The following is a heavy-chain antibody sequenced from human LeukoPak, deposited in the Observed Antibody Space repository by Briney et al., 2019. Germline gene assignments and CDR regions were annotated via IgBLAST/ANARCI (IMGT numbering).Heavy chain of an antibody. V-gene: IGHV4-39*07. J-gene: IGHJ6*03. CDR3: ARSVRKYDSSGYYSSYYYYYYYMDV. CDR2: IYYSGST. D-gene: IGHD3-22*01. CDR1: GGSISSSSYY. Sequence: SETLSLTCTVSGGSISSSSYYWGWIRQPPGKGLEWIGSIYYSGSTYYNPSLKSRVTISVDTSKNQFSLKLSSVTAADTAVYYCARSVRKYDSSGYYSSYYYYYYYMDVWGKGTTVTISS.